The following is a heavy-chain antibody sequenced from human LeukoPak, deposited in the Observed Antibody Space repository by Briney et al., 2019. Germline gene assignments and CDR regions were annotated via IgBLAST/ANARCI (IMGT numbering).Heavy chain of an antibody. V-gene: IGHV4-34*01. CDR2: INHSGST. D-gene: IGHD2-15*01. Sequence: PSETLSLTCAVYGGSFSGYYWSWIRQPPGKGLEWIGEINHSGSTNYNPSLKSRVTISVDTSKNQFSLKLSSVTAADTAAYYCAREKYCSGGSCLDYWGQGTLVTVSS. CDR1: GGSFSGYY. CDR3: AREKYCSGGSCLDY. J-gene: IGHJ4*02.